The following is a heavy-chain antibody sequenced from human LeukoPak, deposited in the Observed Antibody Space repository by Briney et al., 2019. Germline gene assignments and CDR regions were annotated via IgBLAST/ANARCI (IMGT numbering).Heavy chain of an antibody. CDR3: AADGGYCSGGSCYSSKSFAPRPSG. CDR1: GFTFTSSA. CDR2: IVVGSGNT. Sequence: SVKVSCKASGFTFTSSAVQWVRQARGQRLEWIGWIVVGSGNTNYAQKFQERVTITRDMSTSTAYMELSSLRSEDTAVYYCAADGGYCSGGSCYSSKSFAPRPSGWGQGTLVTVSS. V-gene: IGHV1-58*01. J-gene: IGHJ4*02. D-gene: IGHD2-15*01.